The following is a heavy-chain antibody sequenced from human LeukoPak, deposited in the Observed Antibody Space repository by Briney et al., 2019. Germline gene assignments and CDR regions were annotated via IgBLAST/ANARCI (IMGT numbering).Heavy chain of an antibody. CDR3: AKDKNVVTAVFRI. V-gene: IGHV3-21*01. CDR1: GFTFSGYA. D-gene: IGHD2-21*02. Sequence: GGSLRLSCVASGFTFSGYAMNWVRQAPGKGLEWVSSISRSSNSVNYADSVKGRFTISRDNAENSLFLQMNSLRAEDTAIYYCAKDKNVVTAVFRIWGQGTLVTVSS. CDR2: ISRSSNSV. J-gene: IGHJ4*02.